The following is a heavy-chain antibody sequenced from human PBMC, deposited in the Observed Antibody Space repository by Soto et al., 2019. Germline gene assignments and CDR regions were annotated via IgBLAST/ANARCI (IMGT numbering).Heavy chain of an antibody. Sequence: GASVKVSCKASGGTFSIYAISWVRQAPGQGLEWMGGIIPIFGTANYAQKFQGRVTITADESTSTAYMELSSLRSEDTAVYYCARDGPYSGSYSTLDYWGQGTLVTVSS. CDR2: IIPIFGTA. CDR3: ARDGPYSGSYSTLDY. D-gene: IGHD1-26*01. J-gene: IGHJ4*02. CDR1: GGTFSIYA. V-gene: IGHV1-69*13.